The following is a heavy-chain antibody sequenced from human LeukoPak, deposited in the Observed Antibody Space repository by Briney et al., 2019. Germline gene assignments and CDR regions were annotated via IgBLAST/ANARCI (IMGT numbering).Heavy chain of an antibody. CDR1: GGSFSGYY. Sequence: PSETLSLTCAVYGGSFSGYYWSWIRQPPGKGLEWIGEINHSGSTNYNPSLKSRVTISINTSKNQFSLKLSSVTAADTAVYYCARRNGQDIVATFRRRYYFDYWGQGTLVTVFS. CDR3: ARRNGQDIVATFRRRYYFDY. D-gene: IGHD5-12*01. CDR2: INHSGST. J-gene: IGHJ4*02. V-gene: IGHV4-34*01.